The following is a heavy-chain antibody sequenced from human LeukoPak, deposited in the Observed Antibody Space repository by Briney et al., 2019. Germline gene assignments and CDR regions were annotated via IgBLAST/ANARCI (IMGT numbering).Heavy chain of an antibody. D-gene: IGHD5-18*01. CDR2: ISGSGDVT. CDR3: AKGSTAGYYFDY. J-gene: IGHJ4*02. V-gene: IGHV3-23*01. Sequence: PSETLSLTCTVSGGSISSSSYYWGWIRQPPGKGLEWVSVISGSGDVTYYADSVKGRFTISRDNSKNTLYLQMNSLRAEDTAVFYCAKGSTAGYYFDYWGQGTLVTVSS. CDR1: GGSISSSSYY.